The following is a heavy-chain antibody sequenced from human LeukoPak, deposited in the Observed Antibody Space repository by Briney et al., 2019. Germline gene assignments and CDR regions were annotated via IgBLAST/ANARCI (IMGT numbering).Heavy chain of an antibody. CDR3: ARERTSNWNDYYYYYMDV. CDR2: IYTSGVT. J-gene: IGHJ6*03. D-gene: IGHD1-20*01. CDR1: GGSISNYY. Sequence: SETLSLTCTVSGGSISNYYWNWIRQPAGKGLEWIGRIYTSGVTNYNPSLKSQVTMSIDTSKNQFYLKLSSVTAADTAVYYCARERTSNWNDYYYYYMDVWGKGTTVTISS. V-gene: IGHV4-4*07.